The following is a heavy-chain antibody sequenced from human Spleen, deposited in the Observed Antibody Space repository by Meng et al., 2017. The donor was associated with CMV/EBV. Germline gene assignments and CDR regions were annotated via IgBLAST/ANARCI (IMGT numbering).Heavy chain of an antibody. D-gene: IGHD4-11*01. CDR1: GFSFNMYS. V-gene: IGHV3-21*06. Sequence: GESLKISCAASGFSFNMYSINWVRQAPGKGLEWVSSISSTTTYVYYAHSVKGRFTISRDNAQNSVYLQMTSLRAEDTAVYYCARAGDYGNYQNDYYYHGMDVWGQGTTVTVSS. CDR2: ISSTTTYV. CDR3: ARAGDYGNYQNDYYYHGMDV. J-gene: IGHJ6*02.